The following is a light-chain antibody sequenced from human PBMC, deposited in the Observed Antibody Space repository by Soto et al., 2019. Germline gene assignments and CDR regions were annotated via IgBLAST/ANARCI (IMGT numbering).Light chain of an antibody. Sequence: DVQVTQSPSSLSASVGDRVTITCRASQSIVTYLNWYLQKPGKAPKLLIYAASNLQSGVPSRFSGSGSGTEFTLTISSLQSEDFAVYYCQQYNNWPPITFAQGTRMEI. CDR1: QSIVTY. CDR2: AAS. J-gene: IGKJ5*01. V-gene: IGKV1-39*01. CDR3: QQYNNWPPIT.